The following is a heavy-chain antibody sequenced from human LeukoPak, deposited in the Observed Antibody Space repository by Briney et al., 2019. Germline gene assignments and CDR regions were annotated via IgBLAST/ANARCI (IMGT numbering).Heavy chain of an antibody. D-gene: IGHD3-16*01. Sequence: ASVKVSCKASGYTFTSYYIHWVRQAPGQGLEWMGVINPSGGGTTYAQKFQGRVTMTRDTSTSTVYMELSSLRFEDTAVYYCAREPQPHGGGNIDYWGQGTLVTVSS. V-gene: IGHV1-46*01. CDR2: INPSGGGT. CDR3: AREPQPHGGGNIDY. J-gene: IGHJ4*02. CDR1: GYTFTSYY.